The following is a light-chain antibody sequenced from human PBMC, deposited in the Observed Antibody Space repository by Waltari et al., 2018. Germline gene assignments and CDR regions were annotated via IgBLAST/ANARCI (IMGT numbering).Light chain of an antibody. CDR2: ADV. CDR1: ELEKKY. J-gene: IGLJ1*01. V-gene: IGLV3-1*01. Sequence: SYDLIQSPSVSVSPGQTATITCSGDELEKKYVCWYQQKPGQFPVLVIYADVRRPSEIPQRFSGSNSGNTATLTISGTQPMDEADYYCQAWDSGVAGVFGTGTKVTVL. CDR3: QAWDSGVAGV.